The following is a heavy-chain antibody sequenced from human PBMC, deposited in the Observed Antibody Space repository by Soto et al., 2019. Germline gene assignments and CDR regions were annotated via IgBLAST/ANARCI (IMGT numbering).Heavy chain of an antibody. CDR3: ARAGGYHNGFES. D-gene: IGHD6-19*01. Sequence: QVQFVQSGAEAMKPGGSVKVSCKASGYTFTGYGLHWMRQAPGLGLEWVGWINAGNGDTKISEKFQGRVTIIRDTSATTAYMELSSLTSDDTAVYYCARAGGYHNGFESWGPGTLVTVSS. CDR2: INAGNGDT. V-gene: IGHV1-3*01. J-gene: IGHJ5*01. CDR1: GYTFTGYG.